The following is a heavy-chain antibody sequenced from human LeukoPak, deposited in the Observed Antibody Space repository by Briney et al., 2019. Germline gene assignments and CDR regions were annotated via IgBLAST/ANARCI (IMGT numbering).Heavy chain of an antibody. Sequence: SETLSLTCTVSAGSISGNYWNWIRQPAGEGLQWIGRIYTSGTTNYNPSLKSRVTMSVDTSKTQFSLKLSSVTAADTAVYYCARGDYYYYMDVWGKGTTVTVSS. CDR1: AGSISGNY. CDR3: ARGDYYYYMDV. J-gene: IGHJ6*03. V-gene: IGHV4-4*07. CDR2: IYTSGTT.